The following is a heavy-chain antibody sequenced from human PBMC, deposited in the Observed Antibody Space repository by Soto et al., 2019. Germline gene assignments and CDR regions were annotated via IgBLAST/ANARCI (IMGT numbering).Heavy chain of an antibody. D-gene: IGHD5-12*01. CDR2: IYHSGIA. CDR3: ARDSRDGYNAFDY. CDR1: GGSIINGGYS. J-gene: IGHJ4*02. Sequence: QLQLQESGSGLVKPSQTLSLTCAVSGGSIINGGYSWSWIRQPPGKGLEWIGYIYHSGIAYYNPSPMSRVXXSXDXXKNQFSLKLTSVTAADTAVYYCARDSRDGYNAFDYWGQGTLVTVSS. V-gene: IGHV4-30-2*01.